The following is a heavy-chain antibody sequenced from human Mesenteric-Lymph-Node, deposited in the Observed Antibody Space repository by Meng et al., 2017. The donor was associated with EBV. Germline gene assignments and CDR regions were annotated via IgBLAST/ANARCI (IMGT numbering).Heavy chain of an antibody. V-gene: IGHV4-39*07. J-gene: IGHJ4*02. CDR2: MYYSGIT. Sequence: QLRLRGSGPGLVHPPETLSLTCSVSGGSITSDYYYWGWIRQPPGKGLEWIGSMYYSGITYYNSSLKSRVTISADTSKNQFSLKLSSVTAADTAVYYCAIGYSSGWCVYWGQGTLVTVSS. CDR3: AIGYSSGWCVY. CDR1: GGSITSDYYY. D-gene: IGHD6-19*01.